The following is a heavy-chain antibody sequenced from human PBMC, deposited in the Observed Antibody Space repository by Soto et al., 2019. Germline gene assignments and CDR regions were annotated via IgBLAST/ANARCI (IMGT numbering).Heavy chain of an antibody. Sequence: ASVKVSCKASDYTFTSYGIRWVRQDPGQGLEWMGWISAYNGNTNYAQKLQGRVTMTTDTSTSTAYMELRSLRSDDTAVYYCARGILGYCSGGSCYTLNWFDPWGQGTLVTVSS. V-gene: IGHV1-18*01. J-gene: IGHJ5*02. CDR3: ARGILGYCSGGSCYTLNWFDP. CDR1: DYTFTSYG. CDR2: ISAYNGNT. D-gene: IGHD2-15*01.